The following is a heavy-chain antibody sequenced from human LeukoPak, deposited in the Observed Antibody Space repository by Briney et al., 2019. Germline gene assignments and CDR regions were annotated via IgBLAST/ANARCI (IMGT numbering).Heavy chain of an antibody. J-gene: IGHJ4*02. V-gene: IGHV1-18*01. CDR1: GYTFTSYG. Sequence: ASVKVSCKASGYTFTSYGISWVRQAPGQGLEWMGWISAYNGNTNYAQKFQGRVTITADESTSTAYMELSSLRSEDTAVYYCARGGTTGTRFDYWGQGTLVTVSS. CDR3: ARGGTTGTRFDY. D-gene: IGHD1-1*01. CDR2: ISAYNGNT.